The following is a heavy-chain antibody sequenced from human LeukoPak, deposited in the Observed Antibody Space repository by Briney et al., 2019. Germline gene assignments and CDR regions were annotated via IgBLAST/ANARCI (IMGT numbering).Heavy chain of an antibody. Sequence: PSETLSLTCTVSGGSISSSSYYWGWIRQPPGKGLEWIGSIYYSGSTYYNPSLKSRVTISVDTSKNQFSLKLSSVTAADTAVYYCARELDRRIMITFGGVIAPTWGQGTLVTVSS. D-gene: IGHD3-16*02. CDR2: IYYSGST. CDR1: GGSISSSSYY. V-gene: IGHV4-39*01. J-gene: IGHJ5*02. CDR3: ARELDRRIMITFGGVIAPT.